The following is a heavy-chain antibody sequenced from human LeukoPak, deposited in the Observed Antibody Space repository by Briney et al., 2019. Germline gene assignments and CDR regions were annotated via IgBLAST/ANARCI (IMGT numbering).Heavy chain of an antibody. J-gene: IGHJ4*02. D-gene: IGHD6-25*01. CDR2: INAGNGNT. CDR3: AKDESPRIAADNY. V-gene: IGHV1-3*01. CDR1: GYTFTSYA. Sequence: ASVKVSCKASGYTFTSYAMHWVRQAPGQRLEWMGWINAGNGNTKYSQKFQGRVTITRDTSASTAYMELSSLRSEDTAVYYCAKDESPRIAADNYWGQGTLVTVSS.